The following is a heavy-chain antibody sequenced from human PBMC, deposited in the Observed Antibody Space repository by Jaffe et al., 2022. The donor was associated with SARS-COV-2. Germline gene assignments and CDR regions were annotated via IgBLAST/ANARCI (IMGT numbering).Heavy chain of an antibody. CDR3: AKVRSVPSTTFYFDY. Sequence: EVHLLESGGGLVQPGGSLRLSCAASGFTFSTYDMTWVRQAPGKGLEWVSSISGVSTISGSAGRTYYADSMKGRFTISRDNSKNTLYLQMNSLRAEDTAVYYCAKVRSVPSTTFYFDYWGQGTLVTVSS. D-gene: IGHD2-2*01. J-gene: IGHJ4*02. CDR1: GFTFSTYD. V-gene: IGHV3-23*01. CDR2: ISGSAGRT.